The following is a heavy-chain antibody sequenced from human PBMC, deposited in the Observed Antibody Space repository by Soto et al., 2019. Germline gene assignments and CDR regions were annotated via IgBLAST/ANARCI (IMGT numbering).Heavy chain of an antibody. V-gene: IGHV4-59*01. Sequence: XETLCLTCAVSGCSISSNYWTWIRQPPGKGLEWIGYVYNSGSTNYNPSLKSRVTISEDTSKSQFSLKVNSMTAADTAVYYCARYRREAVAGYTPDNWGRGILVTVSS. CDR2: VYNSGST. D-gene: IGHD6-13*01. CDR3: ARYRREAVAGYTPDN. J-gene: IGHJ4*02. CDR1: GCSISSNY.